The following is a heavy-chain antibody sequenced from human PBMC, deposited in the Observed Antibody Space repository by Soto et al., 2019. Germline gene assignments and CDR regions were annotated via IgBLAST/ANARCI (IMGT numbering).Heavy chain of an antibody. CDR1: GCSISSSSYY. CDR2: IYYSGST. D-gene: IGHD2-2*02. J-gene: IGHJ3*02. Sequence: XXTLSLACTLSGCSISSSSYYWGCIRQPPGKGLEWIGSIYYSGSTYYNPSLKSRVTISVDTSKNQFSLKLSSVTAADTAVYYCARHPTTEYPFAFDIWGQGTMVTVSS. CDR3: ARHPTTEYPFAFDI. V-gene: IGHV4-39*01.